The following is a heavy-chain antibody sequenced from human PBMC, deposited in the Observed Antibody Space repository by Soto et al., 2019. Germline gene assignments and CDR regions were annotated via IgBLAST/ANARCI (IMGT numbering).Heavy chain of an antibody. CDR3: ARGRTTVTPPRGAFDI. CDR2: IYHSGST. D-gene: IGHD4-17*01. J-gene: IGHJ3*02. V-gene: IGHV4-30-2*01. CDR1: GGSISSGGYS. Sequence: SETLSLTCAVSGGSISSGGYSWSWIRQPPGKGLEWIGYIYHSGSTSYNPSLKSRVTISVDRSKNQFSLKLSSVTAADTPVYYCARGRTTVTPPRGAFDIGGQGTMDAVSS.